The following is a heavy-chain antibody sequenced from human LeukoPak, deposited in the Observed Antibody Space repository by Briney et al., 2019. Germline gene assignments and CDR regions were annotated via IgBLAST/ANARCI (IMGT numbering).Heavy chain of an antibody. CDR2: IYHSGST. D-gene: IGHD3-10*01. J-gene: IGHJ5*02. V-gene: IGHV4-38-2*02. Sequence: SETLSLTCTVSGYSISSGYYWGWIRQPPGKGLEWIGSIYHSGSTYYNPSLKSRVTISVDTSKNQFSLKLSSVTAADTAVYYCARDNRWYGGYWVDPLGPGNPGHRLL. CDR1: GYSISSGYY. CDR3: ARDNRWYGGYWVDP.